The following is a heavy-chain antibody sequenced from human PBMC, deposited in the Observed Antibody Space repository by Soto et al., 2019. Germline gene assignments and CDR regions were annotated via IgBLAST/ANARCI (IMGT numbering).Heavy chain of an antibody. D-gene: IGHD3-3*01. CDR2: INPSGGST. J-gene: IGHJ4*02. Sequence: EASVKVSCKASGYTFTSYYMHWVRQAPGQGLEWMGIINPSGGSTSYAQKFQGRVTMTRDTSTSTVYMELSSLRSEDTAVYYCARGPPFVDFWSGYYPQFDYWGQGTLVTVSS. V-gene: IGHV1-46*01. CDR1: GYTFTSYY. CDR3: ARGPPFVDFWSGYYPQFDY.